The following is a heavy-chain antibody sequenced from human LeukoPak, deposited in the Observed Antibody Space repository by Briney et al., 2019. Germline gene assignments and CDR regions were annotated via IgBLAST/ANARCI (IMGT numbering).Heavy chain of an antibody. CDR1: GYPFTGYY. V-gene: IGHV1-2*02. D-gene: IGHD1-26*01. J-gene: IGHJ4*02. CDR3: ARDSRGPHDY. Sequence: ASVKVSCKASGYPFTGYYLHWVRQAPGQGLEWMGWINPNSGGTNYAQNFQGRVTMTRDTSINTAYMELSSLRSDDTAVYYCARDSRGPHDYWGQGTLVTVSS. CDR2: INPNSGGT.